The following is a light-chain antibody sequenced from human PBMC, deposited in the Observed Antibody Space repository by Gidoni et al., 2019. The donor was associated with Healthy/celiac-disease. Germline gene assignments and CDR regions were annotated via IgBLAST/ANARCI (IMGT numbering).Light chain of an antibody. Sequence: SYELTHPPSVSVSPGQTASITCPGDKLGDKYACWYQQKPGQSPVLVIYQDSKRPSGIPERFSGSNSGNTATLTISGTQAMDEADYYCQAWDSSTPRVFGGGTKLTVL. CDR2: QDS. CDR3: QAWDSSTPRV. V-gene: IGLV3-1*01. J-gene: IGLJ2*01. CDR1: KLGDKY.